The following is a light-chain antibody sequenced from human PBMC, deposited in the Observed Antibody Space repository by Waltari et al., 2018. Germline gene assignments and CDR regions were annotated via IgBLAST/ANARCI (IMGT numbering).Light chain of an antibody. CDR1: SSNSGAGYD. CDR3: QSYDSSLSGSV. Sequence: QSVLTQPPSVSGAPGPRVTISCTGSSSNSGAGYDVHWYQLLPGTAPKLLIYGNSNRPSGVPDRFSGSKSGTSASLAITGLQAEDEAGYYCQSYDSSLSGSVFGGGTKLTVL. V-gene: IGLV1-40*01. CDR2: GNS. J-gene: IGLJ2*01.